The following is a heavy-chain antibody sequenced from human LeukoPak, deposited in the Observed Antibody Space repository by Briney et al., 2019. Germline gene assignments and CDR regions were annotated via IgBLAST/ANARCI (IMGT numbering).Heavy chain of an antibody. J-gene: IGHJ5*02. CDR1: GFDLNTYE. CDR2: ITISGHTK. CDR3: ARGDLHADL. Sequence: GGSLRLSCAASGFDLNTYEMNWVRQAPGKGLEWIADITISGHTKNYADSVKGRFTISRDNAGTSLYLQMNSLRVEDTGVYYCARGDLHADLWGQGTLVTVSS. V-gene: IGHV3-48*03.